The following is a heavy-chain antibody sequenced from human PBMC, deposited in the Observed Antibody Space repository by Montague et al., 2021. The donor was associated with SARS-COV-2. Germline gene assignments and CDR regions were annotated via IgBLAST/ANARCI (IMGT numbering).Heavy chain of an antibody. CDR3: ARDLLLPRTAIKTNFCGLDV. Sequence: SETLSLTCTVPGGFISSSYWSWIRQPPGKGLEWIGYIYHSGNTNYNPSLKSRVTISIDTSMNQFSLSLSSMTAADTAVYFCARDLLLPRTAIKTNFCGLDVWGQGTTVIVSS. D-gene: IGHD2-15*01. J-gene: IGHJ6*02. V-gene: IGHV4-59*01. CDR2: IYHSGNT. CDR1: GGFISSSY.